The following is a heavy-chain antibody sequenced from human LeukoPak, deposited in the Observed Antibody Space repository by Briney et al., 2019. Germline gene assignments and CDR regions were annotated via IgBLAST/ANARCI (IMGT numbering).Heavy chain of an antibody. CDR2: IFYRGSI. J-gene: IGHJ3*02. D-gene: IGHD3/OR15-3a*01. V-gene: IGHV4-59*12. CDR1: GGSISNYY. CDR3: ARGVVLGQDDAFDI. Sequence: SETPSLTCTVSGGSISNYYWSWIRQPPGKGLEWIGYIFYRGSIDYSPSLQSRVTISVDTSKNHLSLRLTSVTAADTAVYFCARGVVLGQDDAFDIWGRGTMVTVSS.